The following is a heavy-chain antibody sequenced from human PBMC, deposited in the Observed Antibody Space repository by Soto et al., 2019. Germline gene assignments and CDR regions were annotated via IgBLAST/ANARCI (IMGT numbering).Heavy chain of an antibody. Sequence: SVKVSCKASGFTFTSSAMQWVRHARGQRLEWIGWIVVGSGNTNYAQKFQERVTITRDMSTSTAYMELSSLRSEDTAVYYCAAYNWNYDYYMDVWGKGTTVTVSS. D-gene: IGHD1-20*01. V-gene: IGHV1-58*02. CDR2: IVVGSGNT. CDR1: GFTFTSSA. CDR3: AAYNWNYDYYMDV. J-gene: IGHJ6*03.